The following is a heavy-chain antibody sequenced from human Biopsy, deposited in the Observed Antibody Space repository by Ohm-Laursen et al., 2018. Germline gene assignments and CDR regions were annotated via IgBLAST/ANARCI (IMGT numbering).Heavy chain of an antibody. CDR3: ATPFQYYDSWGGYPPFDH. CDR1: GGTFSNSA. J-gene: IGHJ4*02. Sequence: SSVKVSCKVSGGTFSNSAISWVRQAPGEGLEWMGGIIAVSGLVNYAPKFQGRVSITADKSTTTAYMELSNLKSEDTAVYYCATPFQYYDSWGGYPPFDHWGQGTLVTVSS. V-gene: IGHV1-69*17. CDR2: IIAVSGLV. D-gene: IGHD3-3*01.